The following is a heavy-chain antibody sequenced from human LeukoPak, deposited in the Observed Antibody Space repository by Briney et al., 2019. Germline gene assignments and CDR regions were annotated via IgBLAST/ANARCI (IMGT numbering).Heavy chain of an antibody. D-gene: IGHD3-10*01. V-gene: IGHV1-3*01. CDR3: ARAAATMVRGVSY. CDR2: INAGNGNT. Sequence: ASVKVSCKASGHTFTSYAMHWVRQAPGQRLEWMGWINAGNGNTKYSQKFQGRVTMTTDTSTSTAYMELRSLRSDDTAVYYCARAAATMVRGVSYWGQGTLVTVSS. J-gene: IGHJ4*02. CDR1: GHTFTSYA.